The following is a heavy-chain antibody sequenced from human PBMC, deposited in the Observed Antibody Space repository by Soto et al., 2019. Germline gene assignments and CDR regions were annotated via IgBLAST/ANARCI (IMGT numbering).Heavy chain of an antibody. CDR2: IYPGDSDT. D-gene: IGHD3-22*01. V-gene: IGHV5-51*01. CDR3: ARGTNYYASSGYHYVGRYYLDY. CDR1: GYSFTSYW. J-gene: IGHJ4*02. Sequence: GESLKISCKGSGYSFTSYWIGWVRQMPGKGLEWMGIIYPGDSDTRYSPSFQGQVTISADKSISTAYLQWSSLKASDTAMYYCARGTNYYASSGYHYVGRYYLDYWGQGTLVTVSS.